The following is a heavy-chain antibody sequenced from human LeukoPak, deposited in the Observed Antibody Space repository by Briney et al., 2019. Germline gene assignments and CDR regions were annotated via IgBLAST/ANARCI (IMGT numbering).Heavy chain of an antibody. CDR2: INPNSGGT. Sequence: ASVTVSCKASGYTFTGYYMHWVRQAPGQGLEWMGWINPNSGGTNYAQKFQGRVTMTRDTSISTAYMELSRLRSDDTAVYYCAREVEMATQSNPSSYYYYYMDVWGKGTTVTVSS. D-gene: IGHD5-24*01. J-gene: IGHJ6*03. V-gene: IGHV1-2*02. CDR1: GYTFTGYY. CDR3: AREVEMATQSNPSSYYYYYMDV.